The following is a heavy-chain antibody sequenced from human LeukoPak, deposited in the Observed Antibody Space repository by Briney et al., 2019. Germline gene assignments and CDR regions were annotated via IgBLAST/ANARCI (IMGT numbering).Heavy chain of an antibody. V-gene: IGHV1-69*06. J-gene: IGHJ6*04. Sequence: RASVKVSCKASGGTFSSYAISWVRQAPGQGLEWMGGIIPIFGTANYAQKFQGRVTITADKSTSTAYMELSSLRSEDTAVYYCASRWFGEILTGYYYYGMDVWGKGTTVTVSS. CDR3: ASRWFGEILTGYYYYGMDV. CDR1: GGTFSSYA. CDR2: IIPIFGTA. D-gene: IGHD3-10*01.